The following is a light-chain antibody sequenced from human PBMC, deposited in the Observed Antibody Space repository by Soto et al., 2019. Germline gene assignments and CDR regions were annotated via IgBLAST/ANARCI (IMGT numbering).Light chain of an antibody. CDR3: ASWEDSLNGVV. Sequence: QSVVTQPPSASGTPGQGVTISCIGSSSNIGVNTVNWYQQLPGTDPTLLIYSNNLPPSGFPDRFAGSKSGTSASLAISGLQSEDEADYHCASWEDSLNGVVFGGGTKLTVL. J-gene: IGLJ2*01. CDR1: SSNIGVNT. CDR2: SNN. V-gene: IGLV1-44*01.